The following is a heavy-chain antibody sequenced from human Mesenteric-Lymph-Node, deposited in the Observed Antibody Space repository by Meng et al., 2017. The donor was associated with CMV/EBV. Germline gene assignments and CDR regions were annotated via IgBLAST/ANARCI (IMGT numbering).Heavy chain of an antibody. D-gene: IGHD2-8*01. V-gene: IGHV4-31*02. J-gene: IGHJ4*02. Sequence: SISSAGYYWSWLRQHPGKGLEWIGSLSYSGSTFYNSSLKSRLTISLDTSKNQFSLKLNSVTAADTAVYYCATSLYCTDGVCYNPFDYWGQGTLVTVSS. CDR2: LSYSGST. CDR1: SISSAGYY. CDR3: ATSLYCTDGVCYNPFDY.